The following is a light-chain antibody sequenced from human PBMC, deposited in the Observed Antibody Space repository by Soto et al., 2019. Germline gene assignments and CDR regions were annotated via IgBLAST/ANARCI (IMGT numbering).Light chain of an antibody. Sequence: QSALTQPPPASGSPGQSVTISCTGTSSDVGAYNYVSWYQQHPGKAPKLMIYEVSKRPSGVPDRFSGSKSGNTASLTVSGLQAEDEADNYCSSHAGSNNYVFGTGTKVTVL. CDR3: SSHAGSNNYV. J-gene: IGLJ1*01. CDR1: SSDVGAYNY. V-gene: IGLV2-8*01. CDR2: EVS.